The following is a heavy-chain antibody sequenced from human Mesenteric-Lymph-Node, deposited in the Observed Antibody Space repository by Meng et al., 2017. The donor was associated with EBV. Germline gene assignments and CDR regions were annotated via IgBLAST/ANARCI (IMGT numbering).Heavy chain of an antibody. Sequence: QVPPQESGPGLVKPSGTLSLTCAVSGGSISSSNWWTWVRQPPGKGLEWIGEIFPTGGTNYNPSLKSRLTISVDKSKNQFSLKLSSVTAADTAVYYCAREGEVGYYESSGYYYWGQGTLVTVSS. J-gene: IGHJ4*02. D-gene: IGHD3-22*01. CDR1: GGSISSSNW. V-gene: IGHV4-4*02. CDR3: AREGEVGYYESSGYYY. CDR2: IFPTGGT.